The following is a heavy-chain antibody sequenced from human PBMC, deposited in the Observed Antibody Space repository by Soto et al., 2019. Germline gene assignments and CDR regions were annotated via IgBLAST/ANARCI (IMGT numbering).Heavy chain of an antibody. Sequence: GASVKVSCKASGGTFSSYAVSWVRQAPGQGLEWMGGIIPIFGTANYAQKFQGRVTITADKSTSTAYMELSSLRSEDTAVYYCARIPHYYGSGSYYQSNYYGMHVWGQATTVTLS. CDR2: IIPIFGTA. V-gene: IGHV1-69*06. CDR1: GGTFSSYA. CDR3: ARIPHYYGSGSYYQSNYYGMHV. D-gene: IGHD3-10*01. J-gene: IGHJ6*02.